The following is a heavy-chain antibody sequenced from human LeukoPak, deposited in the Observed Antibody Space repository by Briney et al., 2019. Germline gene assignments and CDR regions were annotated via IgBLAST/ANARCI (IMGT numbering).Heavy chain of an antibody. CDR2: ISYDSNYR. J-gene: IGHJ4*02. V-gene: IGHV3-30*15. Sequence: GGSLRLSCAASGFTFSHYPMHWVRQAPGKGLEWLAVISYDSNYRYYADSVKGRFTISRGNSNNTLYLQIGSLRPEDTAMYFCARDRRYYFDYWGQGTLVTVSS. CDR3: ARDRRYYFDY. CDR1: GFTFSHYP.